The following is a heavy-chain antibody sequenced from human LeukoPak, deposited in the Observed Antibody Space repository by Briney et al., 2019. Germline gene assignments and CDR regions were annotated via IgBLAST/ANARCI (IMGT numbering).Heavy chain of an antibody. D-gene: IGHD6-13*01. CDR1: GGSISSGSYY. CDR2: IYTSGST. Sequence: PSETLSLTCTVSGGSISSGSYYWSWIRQPAGKGLEWIGRIYTSGSTNYNPSLKSRVTISVDTSKNQFSLKLSSVTAADTAVYYCARVVAAAGTGWFDPWGQGTLVTVSS. CDR3: ARVVAAAGTGWFDP. V-gene: IGHV4-61*02. J-gene: IGHJ5*02.